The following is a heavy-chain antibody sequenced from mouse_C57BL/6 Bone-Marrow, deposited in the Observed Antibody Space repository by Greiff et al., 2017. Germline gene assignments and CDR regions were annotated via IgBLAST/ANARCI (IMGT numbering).Heavy chain of an antibody. V-gene: IGHV1-69*01. CDR1: GYTFTSYW. D-gene: IGHD2-5*01. Sequence: QVQLKQPGAELVMPGASVKLSCKASGYTFTSYWMHWVKQRPGQGLEWIGEIDPSDSYTNYNQKFKGKSTLTVDKSSSTPYMQLSSLTSEDSAVYYCARDSNYVWFAYWGQGTLVTVSA. J-gene: IGHJ3*01. CDR2: IDPSDSYT. CDR3: ARDSNYVWFAY.